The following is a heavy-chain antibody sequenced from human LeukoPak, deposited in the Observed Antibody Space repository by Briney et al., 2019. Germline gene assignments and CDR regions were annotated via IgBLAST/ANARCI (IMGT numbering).Heavy chain of an antibody. J-gene: IGHJ4*02. CDR2: ISSSGSTI. D-gene: IGHD5-12*01. CDR1: GFTFSSYE. Sequence: GGSLRLSCAASGFTFSSYEMNWVRQAPGKGLEWVSYISSSGSTIYYADSVKGRFTISRDNAKNSLYLQMNSLRAEDTAVYYCARAWWLRFDYWGQRTLVTVSS. V-gene: IGHV3-48*03. CDR3: ARAWWLRFDY.